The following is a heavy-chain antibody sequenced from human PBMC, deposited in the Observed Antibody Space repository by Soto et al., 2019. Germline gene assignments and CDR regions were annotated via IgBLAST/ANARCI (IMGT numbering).Heavy chain of an antibody. J-gene: IGHJ4*02. CDR2: IYYSGST. CDR3: AREYCSSTSCAHKDY. Sequence: TSETLSLTCTVSGGSISSSSYYWGWIRQPPGKGLEWIGSIYYSGSTYYNPSLKSRVTISVDTSKNQFSLKLSSVTAADTAVYYCAREYCSSTSCAHKDYWGQGTQVTVSS. CDR1: GGSISSSSYY. V-gene: IGHV4-39*02. D-gene: IGHD2-2*01.